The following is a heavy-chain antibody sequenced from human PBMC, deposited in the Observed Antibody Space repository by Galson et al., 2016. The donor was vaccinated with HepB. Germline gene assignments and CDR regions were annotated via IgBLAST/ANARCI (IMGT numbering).Heavy chain of an antibody. V-gene: IGHV6-1*01. Sequence: CAISGDSVSDVGAAWNWIRQSPSRGLEWLGMTKYRSKWYFDYGASVKSRMTMSPDTSKNQLSLQLNFVTPEDTAVYHCVKGSQEGGFDYWGQGSLVTVSS. CDR1: GDSVSDVGAA. D-gene: IGHD3-16*01. J-gene: IGHJ4*02. CDR3: VKGSQEGGFDY. CDR2: TKYRSKWYF.